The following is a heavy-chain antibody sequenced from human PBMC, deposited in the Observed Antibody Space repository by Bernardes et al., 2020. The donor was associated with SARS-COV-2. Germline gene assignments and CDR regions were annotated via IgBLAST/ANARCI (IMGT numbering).Heavy chain of an antibody. J-gene: IGHJ4*02. CDR1: GFSLTTSGVG. V-gene: IGHV2-5*01. CDR2: IYWNDDK. Sequence: SGSTLLKPTQTLTLTCTFSGFSLTTSGVGVGWIRQPPGKALEWLALIYWNDDKRYSPSLKSRLTITKDTSKNQVVLTMTNMDPVDTATYYCAHRRYDSSGYQYFDYWGQGTLVTVSS. D-gene: IGHD3-22*01. CDR3: AHRRYDSSGYQYFDY.